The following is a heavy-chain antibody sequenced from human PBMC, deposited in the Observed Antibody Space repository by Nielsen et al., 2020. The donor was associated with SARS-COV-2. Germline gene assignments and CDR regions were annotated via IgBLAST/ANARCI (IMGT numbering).Heavy chain of an antibody. CDR2: ISWNSGSI. CDR3: AKEGNYGDYSWYFDL. J-gene: IGHJ2*01. V-gene: IGHV3-9*01. CDR1: GFTFSSYS. Sequence: GGSLRLSCAASGFTFSSYSMNWVRQAPGKGLEWVSGISWNSGSIGYADSVKGRFTISRDNAKNSLYLQMNSLRAEDTALYYCAKEGNYGDYSWYFDLWGRGTLVTVSS. D-gene: IGHD4-17*01.